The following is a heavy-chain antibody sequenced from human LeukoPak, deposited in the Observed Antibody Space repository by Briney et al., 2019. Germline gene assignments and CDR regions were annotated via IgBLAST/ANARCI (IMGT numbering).Heavy chain of an antibody. CDR2: INPNSGGT. Sequence: GASVKVSCKASGYTFTGYYMHWVRQAPGQGLEWIGWINPNSGGTNYAQKFQGRVTMTRDTSIRTAYMELSRLRSDDTAVYYCAKEFGEQNYYYYYMDVWGKGTTVTVSS. D-gene: IGHD3-10*01. CDR1: GYTFTGYY. CDR3: AKEFGEQNYYYYYMDV. J-gene: IGHJ6*03. V-gene: IGHV1-2*02.